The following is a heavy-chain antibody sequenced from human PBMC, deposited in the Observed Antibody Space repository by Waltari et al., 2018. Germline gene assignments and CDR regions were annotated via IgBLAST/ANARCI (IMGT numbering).Heavy chain of an antibody. J-gene: IGHJ4*02. Sequence: VRHAPGKGLEWVSGVSGIGGESFYVDSVKGRFTISRDNSKKTLYLQMNNLRAEDTAMYYCAKDTRGYGSGSFGFDYWGQGTLVTVSS. CDR2: VSGIGGES. V-gene: IGHV3-23*01. CDR3: AKDTRGYGSGSFGFDY. D-gene: IGHD3-10*01.